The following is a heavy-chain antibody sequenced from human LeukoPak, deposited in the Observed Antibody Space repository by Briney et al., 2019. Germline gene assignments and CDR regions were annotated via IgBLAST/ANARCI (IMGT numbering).Heavy chain of an antibody. CDR1: GFTFSNYW. D-gene: IGHD2/OR15-2a*01. V-gene: IGHV3-74*01. CDR2: INPDGSST. J-gene: IGHJ4*02. CDR3: ASKVQYSFDY. Sequence: GGSLRLSCAASGFTFSNYWMHWGRQAPGKGLVWVSRINPDGSSTNYADSVKGRFTISRDNAKNTLYMQMNSLRGEDTAIYYCASKVQYSFDYWGQGTLATVSS.